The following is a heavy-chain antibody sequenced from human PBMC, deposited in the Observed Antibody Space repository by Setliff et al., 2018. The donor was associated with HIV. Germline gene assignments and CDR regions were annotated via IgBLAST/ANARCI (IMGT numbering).Heavy chain of an antibody. Sequence: ASVKVSCKASGYTFTSDYIHWVRQAPGQGLEWMGIINPAGNPTGYAQKFQGRLTMTRDTSISTAYMELSRLRSDDTAVYYCAREGLAYMDVWGKGTTVTVSS. D-gene: IGHD6-19*01. V-gene: IGHV1-46*01. CDR1: GYTFTSDY. CDR2: INPAGNPT. CDR3: AREGLAYMDV. J-gene: IGHJ6*03.